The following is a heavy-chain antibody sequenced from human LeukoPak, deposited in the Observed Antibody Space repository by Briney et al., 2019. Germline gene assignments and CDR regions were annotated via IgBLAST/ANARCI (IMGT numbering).Heavy chain of an antibody. CDR3: ARDKAAGPYYFDY. V-gene: IGHV1-18*01. Sequence: ASVKVSCKASGYTFTSYGVSWVRQAPGQGLEWMGWISAYNGNTNSAQKFQGRVTMTTDTSTSTAYMELRSLRSDDTVLYYCARDKAAGPYYFDYWGQGTLVTVSS. D-gene: IGHD6-13*01. CDR2: ISAYNGNT. J-gene: IGHJ4*02. CDR1: GYTFTSYG.